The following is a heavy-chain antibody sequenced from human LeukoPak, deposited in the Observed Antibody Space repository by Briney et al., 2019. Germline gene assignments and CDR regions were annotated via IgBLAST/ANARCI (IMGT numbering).Heavy chain of an antibody. D-gene: IGHD3-10*01. J-gene: IGHJ4*02. V-gene: IGHV5-51*01. CDR3: ARMSLMVRGVTNYFDY. CDR2: IYPGDSDT. Sequence: GESLKISCKGSGYSFAGYWIGWVRQMPGKGLEWMGIIYPGDSDTRYSPSFQGQVTISAGKSISTAYLQWSSLKASDTAMYYCARMSLMVRGVTNYFDYWGQGTLVTVSS. CDR1: GYSFAGYW.